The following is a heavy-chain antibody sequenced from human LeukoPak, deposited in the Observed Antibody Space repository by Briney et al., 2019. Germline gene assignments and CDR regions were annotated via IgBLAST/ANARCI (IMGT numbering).Heavy chain of an antibody. CDR2: ISSISSHI. V-gene: IGHV3-21*01. D-gene: IGHD5-18*01. J-gene: IGHJ4*02. CDR3: ARGDPGYSYGY. Sequence: GGSLRLSCAASGFTFSSYIMNWVRQAPGKGLEWVSRISSISSHIYYADSVKGRFTISRDNTKNSLYLQMNSLRAEDTAVYYCARGDPGYSYGYWGQGTLVTVSS. CDR1: GFTFSSYI.